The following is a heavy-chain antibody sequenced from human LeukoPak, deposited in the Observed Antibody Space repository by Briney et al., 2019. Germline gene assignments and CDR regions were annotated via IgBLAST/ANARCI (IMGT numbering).Heavy chain of an antibody. V-gene: IGHV5-51*01. CDR2: IYPGDSNT. CDR3: ARQVYCGGGSCYGHYYFDF. D-gene: IGHD2-15*01. J-gene: IGHJ4*02. CDR1: GYSFTNYW. Sequence: GESLKISCKGSGYSFTNYWIGWVRQMPGKGLEWMGIIYPGDSNTRYSTSFQGQVTISADKSINTAYLQWSSLKASDTAMYYCARQVYCGGGSCYGHYYFDFWGQGTLVTVSS.